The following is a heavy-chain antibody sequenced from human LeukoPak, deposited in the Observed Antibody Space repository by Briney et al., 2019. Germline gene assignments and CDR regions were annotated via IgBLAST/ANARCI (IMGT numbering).Heavy chain of an antibody. D-gene: IGHD6-19*01. CDR2: IYYSGST. CDR3: AREAMAVAGMYYYYYYMDV. V-gene: IGHV4-39*07. CDR1: GGSISSTSYS. J-gene: IGHJ6*03. Sequence: SETLSLTCTVSGGSISSTSYSWGWIRQPPGKGLEWIGSIYYSGSTYYNPSLKSRVTISVDTSKNQFSLKLSSVTAADTAVYYCAREAMAVAGMYYYYYYMDVWGKGTTVTVSS.